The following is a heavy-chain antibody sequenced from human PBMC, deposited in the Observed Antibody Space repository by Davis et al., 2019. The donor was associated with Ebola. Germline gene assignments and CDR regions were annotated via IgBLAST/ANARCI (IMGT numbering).Heavy chain of an antibody. CDR1: GGTFSSYA. V-gene: IGHV1-69*13. CDR2: IIPIFGTA. D-gene: IGHD1-26*01. CDR3: ARDRSGSYYYYYYMDV. Sequence: SVKVSCKASGGTFSSYAISWVRQAPGQGLEWMGGIIPIFGTANYAQKFQGRVTITADESTSTAYMELSSLRSEDTAVYYCARDRSGSYYYYYYMDVWGKGTTVTVPS. J-gene: IGHJ6*03.